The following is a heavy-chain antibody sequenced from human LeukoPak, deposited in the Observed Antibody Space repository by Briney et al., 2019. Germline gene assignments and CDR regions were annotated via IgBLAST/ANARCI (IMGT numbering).Heavy chain of an antibody. V-gene: IGHV3-30*03. CDR2: ISYDGTNK. CDR1: AFSFSRYG. J-gene: IGHJ6*02. Sequence: GRSLRLSCAASAFSFSRYGMHWVRQAPGMGLEWVAVISYDGTNKYYGDSVKGRFTISRDNSKNTLYLQMNSLRAEDTAVYYCARDLCSSTSCYQGYYYGMDVWGQGTTVTVSS. CDR3: ARDLCSSTSCYQGYYYGMDV. D-gene: IGHD2-2*01.